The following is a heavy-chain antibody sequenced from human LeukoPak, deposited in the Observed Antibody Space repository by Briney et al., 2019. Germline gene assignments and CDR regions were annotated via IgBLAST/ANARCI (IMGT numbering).Heavy chain of an antibody. Sequence: ASVKVSCKASGYTFSDNYLHWVRQAPGQGLEWMGWINPNSGGTSYAQKFQGRVTMTRDTSISTAYMELSRLRSDDTAVYYCARGRCSSRSCYLFDYWGQGTLVTVSS. CDR3: ARGRCSSRSCYLFDY. CDR2: INPNSGGT. CDR1: GYTFSDNY. D-gene: IGHD2-2*01. V-gene: IGHV1-2*02. J-gene: IGHJ4*02.